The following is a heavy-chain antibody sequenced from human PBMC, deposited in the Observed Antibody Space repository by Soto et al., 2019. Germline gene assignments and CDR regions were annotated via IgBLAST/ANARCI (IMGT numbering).Heavy chain of an antibody. CDR1: EGLLSPYY. CDR3: SRVRRSSSSIYYGMDV. V-gene: IGHV4-34*01. D-gene: IGHD6-6*01. Sequence: SENLSLTCAVSEGLLSPYYWSWFRQPPGKGLEWIGEINHSGSTNYNPSLKSRVTISVDTSKNQFSLKLSSVTAADTAVYYFSRVRRSSSSIYYGMDVLFRGTTVT. CDR2: INHSGST. J-gene: IGHJ6*02.